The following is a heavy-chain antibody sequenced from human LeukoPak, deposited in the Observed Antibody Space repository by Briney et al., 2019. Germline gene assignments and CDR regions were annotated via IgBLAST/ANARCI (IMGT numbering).Heavy chain of an antibody. V-gene: IGHV3-30*03. Sequence: GGSLRLSCAASGFTFSSYGMHWVRQAPGKGLEWVAVISYDGSNKYYADSVKGRFTISRDNSKNTLYLQMNSLRAEDTAVYYCARDVPQITMIENGMDVWGQGTTVTVSS. CDR2: ISYDGSNK. CDR1: GFTFSSYG. CDR3: ARDVPQITMIENGMDV. D-gene: IGHD3-22*01. J-gene: IGHJ6*02.